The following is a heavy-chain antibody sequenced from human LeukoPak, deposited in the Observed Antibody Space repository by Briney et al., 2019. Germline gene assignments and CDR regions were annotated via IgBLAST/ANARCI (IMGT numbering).Heavy chain of an antibody. J-gene: IGHJ4*02. CDR2: IYHSGST. Sequence: TETLSLTCAVSGYSITSGYYWAWIRQPPGKGLEWIGNIYHSGSTYYNASLKSRVTISVDTSKNQFSLKLSSVTAADTAVYYCARRYSNYFFDYWGQGTLVTVSS. V-gene: IGHV4-38-2*01. CDR3: ARRYSNYFFDY. D-gene: IGHD4-11*01. CDR1: GYSITSGYY.